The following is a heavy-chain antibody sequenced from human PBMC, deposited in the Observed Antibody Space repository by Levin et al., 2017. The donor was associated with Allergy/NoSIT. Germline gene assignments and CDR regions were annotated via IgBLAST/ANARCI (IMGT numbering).Heavy chain of an antibody. CDR2: IYPGDSDT. V-gene: IGHV5-51*01. J-gene: IGHJ4*02. CDR3: ARRVDIVAPDLFLDY. Sequence: PGESLKISCKGSGYSFTSYWIGWVRQMPGKGLEWMGIIYPGDSDTRYSPSFQGQVTISADKSISTAYLQWSSLKASDTAMYYCARRVDIVAPDLFLDYWGQGTLVTVSS. D-gene: IGHD5-12*01. CDR1: GYSFTSYW.